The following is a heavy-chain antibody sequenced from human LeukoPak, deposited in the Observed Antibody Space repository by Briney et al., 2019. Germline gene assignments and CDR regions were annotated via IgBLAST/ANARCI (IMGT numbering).Heavy chain of an antibody. CDR3: ARPYSSSPGIFDY. CDR2: IYHSGGT. Sequence: SETLSLTCAVSGYSISSGYYWGWIRQPPGKGLEWIGSIYHSGGTYYNPSLKSRVTISVDTSKNQFSLKLSSVTAADTAVYYCARPYSSSPGIFDYWGQGTLVTVSS. D-gene: IGHD6-6*01. V-gene: IGHV4-38-2*01. J-gene: IGHJ4*02. CDR1: GYSISSGYY.